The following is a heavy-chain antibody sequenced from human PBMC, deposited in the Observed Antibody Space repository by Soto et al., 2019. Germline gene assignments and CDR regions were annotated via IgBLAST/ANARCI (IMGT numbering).Heavy chain of an antibody. CDR2: MNPNNGNT. J-gene: IGHJ3*02. CDR3: ATERWEDAFDI. D-gene: IGHD1-26*01. CDR1: GYTFTSYY. Sequence: ASVKVSCKASGYTFTSYYITWVRQATGQGLEWMGWMNPNNGNTGYAQKFQGRVTMTRNTSISTAYMELSSLRSEDTAVYYCATERWEDAFDIWGQGTMVTVSS. V-gene: IGHV1-8*01.